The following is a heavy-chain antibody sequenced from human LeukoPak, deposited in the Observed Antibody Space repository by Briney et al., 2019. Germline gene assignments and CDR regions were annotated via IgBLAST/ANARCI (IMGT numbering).Heavy chain of an antibody. J-gene: IGHJ4*02. Sequence: ASVKVSCKASGYTFTGYYMHWVRQAPGQGLEWMGWINPNSGGTNYAQKFQGRVTMTRDTSISTAYMELSRLRSDDTAVYYCAVTLGYCSGGSCCQTNLDYWGQGTLVTVSS. D-gene: IGHD2-15*01. CDR3: AVTLGYCSGGSCCQTNLDY. V-gene: IGHV1-2*02. CDR2: INPNSGGT. CDR1: GYTFTGYY.